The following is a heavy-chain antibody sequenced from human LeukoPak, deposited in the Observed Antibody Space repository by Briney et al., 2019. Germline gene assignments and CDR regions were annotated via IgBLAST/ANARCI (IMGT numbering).Heavy chain of an antibody. D-gene: IGHD2-2*01. Sequence: ASVKVSCKASGYTFASYGISWVRQAPGQGLEWMGWISAHNGNTNYAQKLQGRVTMTTDTSTSTAYMELRSLRSDDTAVYYCARDCSSTSCYGAADYWGQGTLVTVSS. J-gene: IGHJ4*02. CDR3: ARDCSSTSCYGAADY. CDR1: GYTFASYG. CDR2: ISAHNGNT. V-gene: IGHV1-18*01.